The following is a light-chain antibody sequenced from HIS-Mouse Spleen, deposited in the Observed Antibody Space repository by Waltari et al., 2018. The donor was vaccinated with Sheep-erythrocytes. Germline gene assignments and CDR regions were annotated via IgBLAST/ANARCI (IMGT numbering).Light chain of an antibody. CDR2: DVS. V-gene: IGLV2-11*01. Sequence: QSALTQPRSVSGSPGQSVTISCTGTSSDVGGYTSFSWYQQPPGKAPKLMIYDVSKRPSGVPDRFSGSKSGNTASLTISGLQAEDEADYYCCSYAGSYNHVFATGTKVTVL. CDR3: CSYAGSYNHV. J-gene: IGLJ1*01. CDR1: SSDVGGYTS.